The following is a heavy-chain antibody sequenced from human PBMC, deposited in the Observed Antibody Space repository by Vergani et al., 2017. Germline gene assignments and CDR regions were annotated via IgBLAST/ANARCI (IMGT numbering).Heavy chain of an antibody. CDR2: TYFMSKWYN. D-gene: IGHD3-22*01. V-gene: IGHV6-1*01. J-gene: IGHJ6*03. CDR1: GDRVSNTSAG. CDR3: AREDISLTVEGANYMDV. Sequence: QVQLHQSGPGLVKPSQTLSLTCAISGDRVSNTSAGWNWIRQSPSLGLVWLGRTYFMSKWYNDYAASVKSRMTINSDTSKNLFSLQLQSVTPEDTAVYYCAREDISLTVEGANYMDVWGKGTTVTVSS.